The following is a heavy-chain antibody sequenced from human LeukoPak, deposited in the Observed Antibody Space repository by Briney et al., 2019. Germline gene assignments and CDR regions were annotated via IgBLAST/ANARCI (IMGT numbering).Heavy chain of an antibody. V-gene: IGHV3-21*01. CDR2: IRSSSCYI. D-gene: IGHD2/OR15-2a*01. CDR1: GLTFSSYS. Sequence: GGSLRLSCPASGLTFSSYSMNWVRQAPGKGLEWVSSIRSSSCYIYYADSVKGRFTISRDNAKNSLYMQMNSLRAEDSAVTNWAKIGNINFDYWGRGA. J-gene: IGHJ4*02. CDR3: AKIGNINFDY.